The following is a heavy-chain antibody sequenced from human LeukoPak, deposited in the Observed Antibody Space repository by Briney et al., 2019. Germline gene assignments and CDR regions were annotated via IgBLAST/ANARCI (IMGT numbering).Heavy chain of an antibody. CDR2: INHSGST. CDR3: ARWQLWSSHYYYYMDV. Sequence: KPSETLSLTCAVYGGSFSGYYWGWIRQPPGKGLEWIGEINHSGSTNYNPSLKSRVTISVDTSKNQFSLKLSSVTAADTAVYYCARWQLWSSHYYYYMDVWGKGTTVTVSS. V-gene: IGHV4-34*01. J-gene: IGHJ6*03. D-gene: IGHD5-18*01. CDR1: GGSFSGYY.